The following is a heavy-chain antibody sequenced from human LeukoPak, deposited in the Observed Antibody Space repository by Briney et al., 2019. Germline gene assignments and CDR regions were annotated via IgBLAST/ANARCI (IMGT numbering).Heavy chain of an antibody. D-gene: IGHD1-1*01. CDR1: GASVSDGSYY. CDR3: ARGPSTGREDYFDY. V-gene: IGHV4-61*03. J-gene: IGHJ4*02. Sequence: SETLSLTCSVSGASVSDGSYYWSWIRQPPGKGLEWIGYLYYSGNTNYSPSLSGRVSTSIDTSKNHFSLNPTSVTAADTAVYYCARGPSTGREDYFDYWGQGTLVSVSS. CDR2: LYYSGNT.